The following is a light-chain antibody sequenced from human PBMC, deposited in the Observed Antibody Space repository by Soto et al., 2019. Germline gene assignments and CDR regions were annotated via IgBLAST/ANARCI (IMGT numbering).Light chain of an antibody. Sequence: QTVVTQPPSVSGAPGQRVTISCTGSSSNFWAGYDVHWYQQLPGTAPKLLIYRNNQRPSGVPDRFSGSKSGTSASLAISGLQSEDEGDYYCAAWDDSLNGRFFGGGTKLTVL. CDR3: AAWDDSLNGRF. CDR1: SSNFWAGYD. CDR2: RNN. V-gene: IGLV1-40*01. J-gene: IGLJ2*01.